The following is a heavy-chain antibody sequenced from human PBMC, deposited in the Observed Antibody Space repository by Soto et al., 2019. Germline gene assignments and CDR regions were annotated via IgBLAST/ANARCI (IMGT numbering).Heavy chain of an antibody. CDR1: GCSIRSGGYY. Sequence: SETLSLTCPVSGCSIRSGGYYWSWIRQHPGKGLEWIGYIYYSGSTYYNPSLKSRVTISVDTSKNQFSLKLSSVTAADTAVYYCARDGEGDGKPGGMDVWGQGTTVTVPS. CDR2: IYYSGST. D-gene: IGHD3-10*01. V-gene: IGHV4-31*03. CDR3: ARDGEGDGKPGGMDV. J-gene: IGHJ6*02.